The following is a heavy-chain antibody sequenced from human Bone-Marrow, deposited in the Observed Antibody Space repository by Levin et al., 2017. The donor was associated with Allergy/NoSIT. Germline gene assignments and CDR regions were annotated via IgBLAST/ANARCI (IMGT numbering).Heavy chain of an antibody. CDR3: ARVGLDTSGYYCDY. V-gene: IGHV3-11*01. D-gene: IGHD3-22*01. Sequence: GESLKISCAASEFNFRDYYMTWIRQAPGKGLEWVSYINTNGNTIKYPDPVKGRFTISRDNAKNSLYLQMNSLRPEATAVYYCARVGLDTSGYYCDYWGQGARVTVSS. J-gene: IGHJ4*02. CDR2: INTNGNTI. CDR1: EFNFRDYY.